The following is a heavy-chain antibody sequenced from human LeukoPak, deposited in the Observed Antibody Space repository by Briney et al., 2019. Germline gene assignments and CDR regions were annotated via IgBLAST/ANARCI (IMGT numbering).Heavy chain of an antibody. V-gene: IGHV3-33*08. CDR2: IWYDGSNK. Sequence: PGGSLRLSCAASGFTFSSYAMHWVRQAPGKGLEWVAVIWYDGSNKYYADSVKGRFTISRDNSKNTLYLQMNSLRAEDTAVYYCAREWRIQLWLETYYYYGMDVWGQGTTVTVSS. CDR1: GFTFSSYA. J-gene: IGHJ6*02. D-gene: IGHD5-18*01. CDR3: AREWRIQLWLETYYYYGMDV.